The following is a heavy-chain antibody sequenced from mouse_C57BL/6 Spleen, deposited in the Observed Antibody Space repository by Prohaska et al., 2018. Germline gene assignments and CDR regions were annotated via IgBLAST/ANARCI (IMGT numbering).Heavy chain of an antibody. CDR2: INPESRTI. Sequence: EVKHLQSGGGLVQPEGSLKHSCAASRIDFSRYWMSWVRRDTWKGREWIGEINPESRTINYAPSLKDKFIISRDNAKNTLYLQMSTVRSEDTALYYCVRFLGDYWGQGTSVTVSS. CDR3: VRFLGDY. J-gene: IGHJ4*01. CDR1: RIDFSRYW. V-gene: IGHV4-1*01.